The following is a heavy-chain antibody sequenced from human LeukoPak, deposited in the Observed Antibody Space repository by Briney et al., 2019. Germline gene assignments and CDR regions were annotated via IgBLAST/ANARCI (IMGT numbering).Heavy chain of an antibody. D-gene: IGHD5-18*01. V-gene: IGHV3-30-3*01. Sequence: GRSLRLSCAASGFXFSSYAIHWVRQAPGKGLEWVAVISYDGSNKYYADSVKGRFTISRDNSKNTLYLQMNSLRAEDTAVYYCAREDVDTAGGRDYYYYYGMDVWGQGTTVTVSS. CDR3: AREDVDTAGGRDYYYYYGMDV. J-gene: IGHJ6*02. CDR1: GFXFSSYA. CDR2: ISYDGSNK.